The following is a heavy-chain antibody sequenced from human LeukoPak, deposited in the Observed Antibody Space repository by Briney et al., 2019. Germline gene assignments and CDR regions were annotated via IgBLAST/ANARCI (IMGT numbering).Heavy chain of an antibody. CDR1: GYTFTSYY. Sequence: ASVKVSCKASGYTFTSYYMHWVRQAPGQGLEWMGIINPSGGSTSYAQKFQGRVTITRNASISTAYMELSSLRSEDTAVYYCARGSKLGIGFDYWGQGTLVTVSS. J-gene: IGHJ4*02. D-gene: IGHD7-27*01. CDR3: ARGSKLGIGFDY. CDR2: INPSGGST. V-gene: IGHV1-46*01.